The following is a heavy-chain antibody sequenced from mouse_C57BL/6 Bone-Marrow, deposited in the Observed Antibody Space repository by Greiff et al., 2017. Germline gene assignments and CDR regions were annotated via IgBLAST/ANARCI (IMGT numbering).Heavy chain of an antibody. CDR2: INPGSGGT. J-gene: IGHJ4*01. D-gene: IGHD1-1*01. CDR1: GYAFTNYL. V-gene: IGHV1-54*01. Sequence: QVQLQQSGAELVRPGTSVKVSCKASGYAFTNYLIEWVKQRPGQGLEWIGVINPGSGGTNYNEKFKGKATLTADKSSSTAYMQLSSLTSEDSAVYFCARRDYYHCAMDYWGQGTSVTVSS. CDR3: ARRDYYHCAMDY.